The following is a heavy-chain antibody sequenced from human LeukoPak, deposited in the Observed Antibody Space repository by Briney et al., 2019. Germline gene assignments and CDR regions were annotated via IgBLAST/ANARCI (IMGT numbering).Heavy chain of an antibody. CDR1: GFTFSSYA. Sequence: GGSLRLSCAASGFTFSSYAMHWVRQAPGKGQEWVAVISYDGSNKYYADSVKGRFTISRDNSKNTLYLQMNSLRAEDTAVYYCARLSYYDSSGYPFDYWGQGTLVTVSS. V-gene: IGHV3-30-3*01. J-gene: IGHJ4*02. CDR2: ISYDGSNK. CDR3: ARLSYYDSSGYPFDY. D-gene: IGHD3-22*01.